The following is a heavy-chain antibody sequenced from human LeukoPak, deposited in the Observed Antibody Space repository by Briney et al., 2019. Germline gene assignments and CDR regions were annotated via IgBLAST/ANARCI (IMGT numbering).Heavy chain of an antibody. V-gene: IGHV2-5*01. D-gene: IGHD2-15*01. Sequence: LLNXXXXLTLXXTFSGFSLSTSGVGVGWIRQPPGKALEWLSLIYWNDDKRYSPSLKSRLTITKDTSKNQVVLTMTNMDPVDTATYYCAHRRHPLYSSAGMDVWGQGTTVTVSS. CDR2: IYWNDDK. CDR1: GFSLSTSGVG. J-gene: IGHJ6*02. CDR3: AHRRHPLYSSAGMDV.